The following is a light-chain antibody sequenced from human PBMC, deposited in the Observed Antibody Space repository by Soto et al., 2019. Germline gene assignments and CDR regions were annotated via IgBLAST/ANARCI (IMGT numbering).Light chain of an antibody. V-gene: IGKV4-1*01. J-gene: IGKJ2*01. CDR2: WAS. Sequence: DIVMTQCPDSLAVSLGERATINCKSSQSVLYSSNNKNYLAWYQQKPGQPPKLLIYWASTRESGVPDRFSGSGSGTDFTLTISSLQAEDVAVYYCQQYYSTPPYTFGQGTKLEIK. CDR3: QQYYSTPPYT. CDR1: QSVLYSSNNKNY.